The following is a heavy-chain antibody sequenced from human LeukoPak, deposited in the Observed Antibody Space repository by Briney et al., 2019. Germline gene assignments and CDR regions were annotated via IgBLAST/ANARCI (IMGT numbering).Heavy chain of an antibody. D-gene: IGHD5-12*01. CDR2: IYHSGST. J-gene: IGHJ5*02. Sequence: SQTLSLTCAVSGGPISSGGYSWSWIRQPPGKGLEWIGYIYHSGSTYYNPSLKSRVTISVDRSKNQFSLKLSSVTAADTAVYYCARGRVGGYDPGPHSWFDPWGQGTLVTVSS. CDR1: GGPISSGGYS. V-gene: IGHV4-30-2*01. CDR3: ARGRVGGYDPGPHSWFDP.